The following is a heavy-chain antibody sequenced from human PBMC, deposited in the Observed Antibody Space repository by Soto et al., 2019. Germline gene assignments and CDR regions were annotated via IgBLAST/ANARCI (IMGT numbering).Heavy chain of an antibody. J-gene: IGHJ4*02. V-gene: IGHV4-61*01. Sequence: SETLSLTCTVSGGSVNSDNFYWSWIRQPPGRGLEWIGYVYYTGSTNYNPSLKSRVTISIDTSRNQFSLKLSSVAAADTAVYYCAREFSNSPEAFDSWGQGSLVTV. CDR3: AREFSNSPEAFDS. CDR1: GGSVNSDNFY. D-gene: IGHD6-6*01. CDR2: VYYTGST.